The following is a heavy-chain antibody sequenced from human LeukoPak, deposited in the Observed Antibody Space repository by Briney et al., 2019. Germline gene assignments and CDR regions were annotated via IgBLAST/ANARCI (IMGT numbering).Heavy chain of an antibody. CDR2: IYTSGST. J-gene: IGHJ6*03. Sequence: PSETLSLTCTVSGGSISSYYWSWIRQPAGKGLEWIGRIYTSGSTNYNPSLKSRVTMSVDTSKNQFSLKLSSVTAADTAVYYCARGSPWYYDSWSGYRPDYMDVWGKGTTVTVSS. V-gene: IGHV4-4*07. D-gene: IGHD3-3*01. CDR1: GGSISSYY. CDR3: ARGSPWYYDSWSGYRPDYMDV.